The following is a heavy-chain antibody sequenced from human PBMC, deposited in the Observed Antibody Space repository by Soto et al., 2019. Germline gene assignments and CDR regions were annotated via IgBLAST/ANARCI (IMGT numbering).Heavy chain of an antibody. Sequence: ASVKVSCKASGYTFTSYGISCVRQAPGQGLEWMGWISAYNGNTNYAQKLQGRVTMTTDTSTSTAYMELRSLRSDDTAVYYCARAYSGSYYPLYGMDVWGQGTTVTVSS. J-gene: IGHJ6*02. CDR2: ISAYNGNT. D-gene: IGHD1-26*01. CDR3: ARAYSGSYYPLYGMDV. CDR1: GYTFTSYG. V-gene: IGHV1-18*01.